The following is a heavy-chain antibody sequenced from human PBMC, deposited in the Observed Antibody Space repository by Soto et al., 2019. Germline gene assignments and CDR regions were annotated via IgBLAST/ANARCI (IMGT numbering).Heavy chain of an antibody. CDR3: ARPQTYNKYGESFDGVDV. CDR2: IYYDGST. J-gene: IGHJ6*02. Sequence: SDTLSLTCSVAGGFICSDATYWAWFGQPPGRGLECIGSIYYDGSTYYNPSLKYRATISADTSKNQFSLKVSSVTAADTAVYYCARPQTYNKYGESFDGVDVWSQGTTVT. CDR1: GGFICSDATY. V-gene: IGHV4-39*01. D-gene: IGHD1-20*01.